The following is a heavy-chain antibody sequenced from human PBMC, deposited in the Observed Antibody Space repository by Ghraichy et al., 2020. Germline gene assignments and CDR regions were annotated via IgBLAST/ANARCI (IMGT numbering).Heavy chain of an antibody. Sequence: SETLSLTCAVYGGPFIGHYWTWIRQSPGKGLEWIGEINHSGYTNYNPSLKSRVTISVDTSRNQFSLKVNSVTAADMAVYYCAGYGSGSYFGWFDPWGQGTLVTVSS. D-gene: IGHD3-10*01. CDR3: AGYGSGSYFGWFDP. V-gene: IGHV4-34*01. CDR2: INHSGYT. CDR1: GGPFIGHY. J-gene: IGHJ5*02.